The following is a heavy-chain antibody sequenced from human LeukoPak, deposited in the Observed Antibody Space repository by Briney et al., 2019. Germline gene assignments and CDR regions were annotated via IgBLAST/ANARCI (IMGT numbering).Heavy chain of an antibody. CDR2: INQDGSEK. J-gene: IGHJ4*02. Sequence: GGSLRLSCAASGFTFSSYWMSWVRQAPGKGLEWVANINQDGSEKYYVDSVKGRFTISRDNAKNSLYLQMNSQRAEDTAVYYCARVAVAGTGSYYFDYWGQGTLVTVSS. CDR3: ARVAVAGTGSYYFDY. V-gene: IGHV3-7*04. CDR1: GFTFSSYW. D-gene: IGHD6-19*01.